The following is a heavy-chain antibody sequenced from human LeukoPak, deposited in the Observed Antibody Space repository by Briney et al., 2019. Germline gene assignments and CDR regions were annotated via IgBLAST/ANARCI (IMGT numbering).Heavy chain of an antibody. V-gene: IGHV1-46*01. CDR2: INPSGGST. D-gene: IGHD1-26*01. Sequence: ASVKVSCKASGYTFTSYYMHWVRQAPGQGLEWMGIINPSGGSTSYAQKFQGRVTMTRDTSTSTVYMELSSLRSEDTAVYYCARESDIVGATEDYYFDYWGQGTLVTVSS. CDR3: ARESDIVGATEDYYFDY. J-gene: IGHJ4*02. CDR1: GYTFTSYY.